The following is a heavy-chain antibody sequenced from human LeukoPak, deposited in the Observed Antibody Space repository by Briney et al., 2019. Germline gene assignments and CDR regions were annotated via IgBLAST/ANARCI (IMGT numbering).Heavy chain of an antibody. CDR3: AKVYYYGSGTSRFYFDS. J-gene: IGHJ4*02. CDR1: GFTFSSYA. D-gene: IGHD3-10*01. Sequence: PGGSLRLSCAASGFTFSSYAMNWVRQAPGKGLEWVAGISGRGGSTYYADSVKGRFTISRDNSKDTLYLQMNSLSPEDTALFYCAKVYYYGSGTSRFYFDSWGQGTLVIVSS. V-gene: IGHV3-23*01. CDR2: ISGRGGST.